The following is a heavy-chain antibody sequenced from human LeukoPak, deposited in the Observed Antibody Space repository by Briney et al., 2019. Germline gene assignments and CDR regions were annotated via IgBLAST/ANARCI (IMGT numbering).Heavy chain of an antibody. CDR3: ARIRYSSSSYHFDY. CDR1: VGSISSSSYY. D-gene: IGHD6-13*01. CDR2: IYYSGST. J-gene: IGHJ4*02. V-gene: IGHV4-39*01. Sequence: SETLSLTCTVSVGSISSSSYYWGWIRQPPGKGLEWIGSIYYSGSTYYNPSLKSRVTISVDTSKNQFSLKLSSVTAADTAVCYCARIRYSSSSYHFDYWGQGTLVTVSS.